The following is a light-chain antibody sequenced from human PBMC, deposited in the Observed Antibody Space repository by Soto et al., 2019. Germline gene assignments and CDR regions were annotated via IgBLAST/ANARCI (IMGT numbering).Light chain of an antibody. CDR3: QQYNTYST. CDR1: QSISSW. V-gene: IGKV1-5*01. Sequence: DIQMTQSPSSLSASLGDRVTITCRAGQSISSWMSWYQHKPGRAPKLLIYDASSLETGVPSRFSGSGSGTEFTLTISSLQPDDFATYYCQQYNTYSTFGQGTKVDIK. J-gene: IGKJ1*01. CDR2: DAS.